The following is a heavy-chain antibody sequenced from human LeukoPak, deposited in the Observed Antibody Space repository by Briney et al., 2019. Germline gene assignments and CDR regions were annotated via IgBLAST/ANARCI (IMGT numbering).Heavy chain of an antibody. J-gene: IGHJ2*01. CDR3: ARARITIFGVVTRSYWYFDL. CDR1: GDSISSSGHW. CDR2: ISYSGSP. Sequence: SETLSLTCTVSGDSISSSGHWWGWIRQPPGEGLEWIGSISYSGSPSYNPSLKSRVTISVDTSKNQLSLRLSSVTAADTAVYYCARARITIFGVVTRSYWYFDLWGRGTLVTVSS. V-gene: IGHV4-39*01. D-gene: IGHD3-3*01.